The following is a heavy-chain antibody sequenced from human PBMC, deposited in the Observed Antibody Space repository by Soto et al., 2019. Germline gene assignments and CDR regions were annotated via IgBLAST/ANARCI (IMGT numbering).Heavy chain of an antibody. J-gene: IGHJ4*02. CDR1: GGTFSSYA. V-gene: IGHV1-69*01. CDR3: ARRLKSCYDYYFDY. CDR2: IIPIFGTA. D-gene: IGHD5-12*01. Sequence: QVQLVQSGAEVKKPGSSVKVSCKASGGTFSSYAISWVRQAPGQGLEWMGGIIPIFGTANYAQKFQGRVTISADESTSTAYMELSSLRSEDTAVYYCARRLKSCYDYYFDYWGQGTLVTVSS.